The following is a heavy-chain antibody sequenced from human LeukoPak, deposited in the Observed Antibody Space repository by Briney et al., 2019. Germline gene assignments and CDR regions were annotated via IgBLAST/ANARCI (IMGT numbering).Heavy chain of an antibody. CDR3: ARQPYRSGAYYFVY. D-gene: IGHD2-15*01. Sequence: SETLSLTCTVSDVSMSGFHGSWIRQPPGKGLEGLAYIFHSGDTNYNPSLSSRITISIDTSKNQFSLTLRSVTAADTAVYYCARQPYRSGAYYFVYWGGGTLITVSS. CDR2: IFHSGDT. V-gene: IGHV4-59*08. CDR1: DVSMSGFH. J-gene: IGHJ4*02.